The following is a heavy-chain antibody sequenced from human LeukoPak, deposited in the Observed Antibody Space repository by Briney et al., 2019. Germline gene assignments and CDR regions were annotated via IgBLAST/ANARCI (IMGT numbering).Heavy chain of an antibody. CDR3: ARGVTKDFQY. V-gene: IGHV1-46*02. CDR2: TNPSGGST. J-gene: IGHJ1*01. D-gene: IGHD4-17*01. Sequence: ASVKVSCKASGYTFNSYYMHWVRQAPGQGLEWMGITNPSGGSTSYAQKFQGRVTMTRDTSISTAYMELSRLRSDDTAVYYCARGVTKDFQYWGQGTLVTVSS. CDR1: GYTFNSYY.